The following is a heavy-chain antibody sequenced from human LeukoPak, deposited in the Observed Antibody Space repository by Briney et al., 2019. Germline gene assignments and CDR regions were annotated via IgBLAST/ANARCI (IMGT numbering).Heavy chain of an antibody. D-gene: IGHD3-10*01. CDR3: TRDMIRGVPDYIDY. CDR1: GFRFSSYD. J-gene: IGHJ4*02. CDR2: ISAEGDIQ. Sequence: PGGSLRLSRAATGFRFSSYDMHWVRQAPGKGLEWVAAISAEGDIQIYLDSVMGRFTISRDNSKSTLYLQMNSLRIEDTGFYYCTRDMIRGVPDYIDYWGQGTLVTVSS. V-gene: IGHV3-30-3*01.